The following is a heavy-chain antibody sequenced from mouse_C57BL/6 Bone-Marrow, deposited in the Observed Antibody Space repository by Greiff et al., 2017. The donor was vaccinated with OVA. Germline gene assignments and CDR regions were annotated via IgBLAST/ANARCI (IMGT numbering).Heavy chain of an antibody. CDR3: ARDQDDGYFAWFAY. Sequence: EVQLMESGPGMVKPSQSLSLTCTVTGYSITSGYDWHWIRHFPGNKLEWMGYISYSGSTNYNPSLKSRISITHDTSKNHFFLKLNSVTTEDTATYYCARDQDDGYFAWFAYWGQGTLVTVSA. D-gene: IGHD2-3*01. CDR1: GYSITSGYD. V-gene: IGHV3-1*01. J-gene: IGHJ3*01. CDR2: ISYSGST.